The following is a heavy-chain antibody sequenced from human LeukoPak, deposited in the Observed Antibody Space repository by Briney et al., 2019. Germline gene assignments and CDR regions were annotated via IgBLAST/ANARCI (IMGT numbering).Heavy chain of an antibody. CDR2: INYSGST. J-gene: IGHJ5*02. D-gene: IGHD2-21*02. CDR3: ARHGDLLSPFQT. CDR1: GGSISSTSYY. Sequence: SETLSLTCTVSGGSISSTSYYWGWIRQPPGKGLEWIGSINYSGSTYYNPSLKSRVTISVDTSKNQISLKLNSVTAADTAMYYCARHGDLLSPFQTWGQGTLVTVSS. V-gene: IGHV4-39*01.